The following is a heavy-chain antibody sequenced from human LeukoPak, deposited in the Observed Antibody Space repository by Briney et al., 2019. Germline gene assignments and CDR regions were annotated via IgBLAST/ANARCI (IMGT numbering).Heavy chain of an antibody. D-gene: IGHD2-2*01. CDR3: ARVGGYCSSTSCWGENWFDP. CDR2: ISSSGSTI. CDR1: GFTFSDYY. Sequence: PGGSLRLSCAASGFTFSDYYMSWIRQAPGKGLEWVLYISSSGSTIYYADSVKGRFTISRDNAKNSLYLQMNSLRAEDTAVYYCARVGGYCSSTSCWGENWFDPWGQGTLVTVSS. V-gene: IGHV3-11*04. J-gene: IGHJ5*02.